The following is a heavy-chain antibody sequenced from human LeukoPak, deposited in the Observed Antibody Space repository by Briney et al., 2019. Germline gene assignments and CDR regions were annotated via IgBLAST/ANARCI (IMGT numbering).Heavy chain of an antibody. D-gene: IGHD1-14*01. J-gene: IGHJ6*02. Sequence: GGSLRLSCAASGFTFSDYSIHWVRQAPGKGLEWMAFIRYDGTNEYYTDSVKGRFTISRDNSKNTLYLQMNSLRAEDTAVYYCAREANRRYYYYGMDVWGQGTTVTVSS. V-gene: IGHV3-30*02. CDR1: GFTFSDYS. CDR2: IRYDGTNE. CDR3: AREANRRYYYYGMDV.